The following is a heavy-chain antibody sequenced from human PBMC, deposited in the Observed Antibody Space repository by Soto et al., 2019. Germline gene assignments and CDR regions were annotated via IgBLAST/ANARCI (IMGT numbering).Heavy chain of an antibody. CDR2: IYPGDSDT. Sequence: GESRKVSCKGSGCSFTSYWIGWVRQMPGKGLEWMGIIYPGDSDTRYSPSFQGQVAISADKSISTAYLQWSSLKASDTAMYYCARDPEHYNYGMDVWGQGTTVTVSS. V-gene: IGHV5-51*01. CDR3: ARDPEHYNYGMDV. J-gene: IGHJ6*02. CDR1: GCSFTSYW.